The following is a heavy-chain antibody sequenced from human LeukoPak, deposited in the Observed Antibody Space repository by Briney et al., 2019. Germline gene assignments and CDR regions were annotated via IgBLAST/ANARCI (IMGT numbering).Heavy chain of an antibody. Sequence: ARGSLRLSCSASGFTFSSYAMHWVRQAPGKGLEYVSAISSNGGSTYYADSVKGRFTISRDNSKNTLYLQMSSLRAEDTAVYYCVKGREAAAGRGFQHWGQGTLVTVSS. CDR1: GFTFSSYA. CDR3: VKGREAAAGRGFQH. J-gene: IGHJ1*01. V-gene: IGHV3-64D*06. D-gene: IGHD6-13*01. CDR2: ISSNGGST.